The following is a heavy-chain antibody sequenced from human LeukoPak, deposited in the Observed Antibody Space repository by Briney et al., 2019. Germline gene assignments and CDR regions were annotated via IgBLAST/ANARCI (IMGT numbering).Heavy chain of an antibody. CDR2: ITGSGDGP. CDR3: AREIRGKYGMDV. CDR1: GFTFSNYA. V-gene: IGHV3-23*01. D-gene: IGHD3-10*01. Sequence: GGSLRLSCAASGFTFSNYAMSWVRQAPGQGLEWVSAITGSGDGPYYADSVKGRFTISRDNSKNTLYLQMNSLRAEDTAVYYCAREIRGKYGMDVWGQGTTVTVSS. J-gene: IGHJ6*02.